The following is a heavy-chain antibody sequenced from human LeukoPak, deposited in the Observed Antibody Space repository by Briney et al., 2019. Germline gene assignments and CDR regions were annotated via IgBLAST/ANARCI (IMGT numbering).Heavy chain of an antibody. V-gene: IGHV4-30-4*01. J-gene: IGHJ6*02. CDR2: IYYSGST. Sequence: SHTPTLTYTFSGGTISGGDYYGSLIGQPPVKSLKWIGYIYYSGSTYYNPSLKSRVTISVDTSNNQFSLKLSSVTAADTAVYYCARAVPSYYYGMDVWGQGTTVTVSS. CDR1: GGTISGGDYY. CDR3: ARAVPSYYYGMDV.